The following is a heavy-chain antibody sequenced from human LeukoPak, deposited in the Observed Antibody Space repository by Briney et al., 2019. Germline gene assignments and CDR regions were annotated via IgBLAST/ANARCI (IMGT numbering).Heavy chain of an antibody. CDR2: IKQDGSEK. Sequence: PGGSLRLSCAASGFTFSNCWMNWVRQAPGKGLEWVANIKQDGSEKYYVDSVKGRFTISRDIAKNSLYLQMNSLRAEDTAVYYCARAIAFDIWGQGTMVTVSS. V-gene: IGHV3-7*01. CDR1: GFTFSNCW. J-gene: IGHJ3*02. CDR3: ARAIAFDI.